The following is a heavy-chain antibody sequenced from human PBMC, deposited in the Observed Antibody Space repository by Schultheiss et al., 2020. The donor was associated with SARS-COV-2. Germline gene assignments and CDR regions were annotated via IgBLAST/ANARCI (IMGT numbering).Heavy chain of an antibody. V-gene: IGHV3-30*04. CDR1: GFTFSSYA. D-gene: IGHD6-19*01. J-gene: IGHJ6*03. CDR3: ASHWLDKNYYYMDV. Sequence: GGSLRLSCAASGFTFSSYAMHWVRQAPGKGLEWVAVISYDGSNKYYADSVKGRFTISRDNSKNTLYLQMNSLRAEDTAVYYCASHWLDKNYYYMDVWGKGTTVTVSS. CDR2: ISYDGSNK.